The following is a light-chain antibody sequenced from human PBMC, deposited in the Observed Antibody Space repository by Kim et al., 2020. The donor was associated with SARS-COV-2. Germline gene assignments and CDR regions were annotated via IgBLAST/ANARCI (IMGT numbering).Light chain of an antibody. V-gene: IGKV3D-15*01. J-gene: IGKJ1*01. CDR1: QSVSSN. Sequence: VSHGERATPSCRARQSVSSNLAWYQQKPGQAPRLLIYGASTRATGIPARFSGSGSRTEFTLTISSLQSEDFAVYYCQQYSNWPRTFGLGTKVDIK. CDR3: QQYSNWPRT. CDR2: GAS.